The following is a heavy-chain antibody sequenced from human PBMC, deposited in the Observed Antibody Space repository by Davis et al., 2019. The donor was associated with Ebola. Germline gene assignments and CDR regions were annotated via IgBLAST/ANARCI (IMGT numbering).Heavy chain of an antibody. Sequence: SVQVSCLASGYTLTGYYMHWVRQSSGQGLERIGRINPNSGGTNYAQKCQGRVTMTRDTSISTAYMELSRLRSDDTAVYYCGGDPQSYDFWSGGWGQGTLVTVSS. J-gene: IGHJ1*01. V-gene: IGHV1-2*06. CDR1: GYTLTGYY. CDR2: INPNSGGT. D-gene: IGHD3-3*01. CDR3: GGDPQSYDFWSGG.